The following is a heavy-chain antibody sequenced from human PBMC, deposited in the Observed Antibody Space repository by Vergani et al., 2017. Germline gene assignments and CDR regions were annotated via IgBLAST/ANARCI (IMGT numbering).Heavy chain of an antibody. CDR3: ARMGGYXEGDAFRIGYFDS. J-gene: IGHJ4*02. D-gene: IGHD2-2*01. V-gene: IGHV4-31*03. CDR1: GDSISSGVYY. CDR2: IYSTGST. Sequence: QVQLQESGPGLVKPSQTLFLPCSVSGDSISSGVYYWNWIRQHPGKGLEWIGYIYSTGSTHHNPSLRRRINMSVDTSKIQFSLKLNSVTAADTAMYYCARMGGYXEGDAFRIGYFDSWGPGILVTVSS.